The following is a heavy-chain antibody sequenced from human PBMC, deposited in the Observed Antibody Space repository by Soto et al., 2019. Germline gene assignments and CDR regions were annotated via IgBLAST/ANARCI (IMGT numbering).Heavy chain of an antibody. Sequence: GGSLRLSCAASGFTFSSYWMSWVRQAPGKGLEWVANIKQDRSEKYYVNSVKGRFTISRDNAQNSLYLQMDSLRPEDTAVYYCARGKLAYSSSYYYYYGMDVWGQGTTVTVSS. CDR2: IKQDRSEK. D-gene: IGHD6-6*01. CDR3: ARGKLAYSSSYYYYYGMDV. J-gene: IGHJ6*02. CDR1: GFTFSSYW. V-gene: IGHV3-7*01.